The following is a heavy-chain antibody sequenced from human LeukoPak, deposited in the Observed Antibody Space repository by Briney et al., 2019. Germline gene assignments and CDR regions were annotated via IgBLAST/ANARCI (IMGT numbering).Heavy chain of an antibody. CDR3: AGSIAAAGTSAFDI. D-gene: IGHD6-13*01. J-gene: IGHJ3*02. CDR2: ISSSGSTI. V-gene: IGHV3-11*01. CDR1: GFTFSDYY. Sequence: PGGSLRLSCAASGFTFSDYYMSWIRQAPGKGLEWVSYISSSGSTIYYADSVKGRFTISRDNAKNSLYLQMNSLRAEDTAVYYCAGSIAAAGTSAFDIWGQGTMVTVS.